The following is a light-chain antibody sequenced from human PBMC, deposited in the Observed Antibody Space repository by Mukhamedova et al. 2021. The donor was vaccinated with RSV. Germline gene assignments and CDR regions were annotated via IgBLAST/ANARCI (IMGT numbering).Light chain of an antibody. CDR3: QQFNTDPIT. V-gene: IGKV1-9*01. J-gene: IGKJ5*01. CDR2: AAS. Sequence: GKAPKLLISAASTLQSGVPSRFSGSGSGTDFTLTINSLQAGDFATYYCQQFNTDPITFGQGTRLEIK.